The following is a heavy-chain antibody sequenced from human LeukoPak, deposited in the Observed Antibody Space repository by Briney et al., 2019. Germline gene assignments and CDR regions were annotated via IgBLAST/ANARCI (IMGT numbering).Heavy chain of an antibody. CDR3: AKLGYCSGGSCYPFYYYYYYMDV. V-gene: IGHV3-33*06. J-gene: IGHJ6*03. CDR1: GFTFSSYD. CDR2: IWNDGSNK. Sequence: PGRSLRLSCAASGFTFSSYDMHWVRQAPGKGLEWVAVIWNDGSNKYYADSVKGRFTISRDNSKNTLYLQMNSLRAEDTAAYYCAKLGYCSGGSCYPFYYYYYYMDVWGKGTTVTVSS. D-gene: IGHD2-15*01.